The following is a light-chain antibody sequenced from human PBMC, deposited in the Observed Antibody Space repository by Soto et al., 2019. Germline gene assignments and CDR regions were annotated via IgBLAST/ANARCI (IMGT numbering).Light chain of an antibody. J-gene: IGKJ2*01. CDR3: QQYESTPPT. V-gene: IGKV4-1*01. Sequence: DIVMTQSPDSLAVSLGERATINCKSSQSVLYSSNNKNYLAWYQQRPGQPPKLLIYWASTRESGVPDRFSGSGSGTDFTLTIISLQAEDLAVYYCQQYESTPPTFGQGTKLEIK. CDR2: WAS. CDR1: QSVLYSSNNKNY.